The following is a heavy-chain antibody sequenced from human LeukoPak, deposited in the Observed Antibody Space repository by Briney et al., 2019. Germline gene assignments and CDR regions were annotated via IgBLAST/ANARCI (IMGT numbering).Heavy chain of an antibody. D-gene: IGHD6-19*01. CDR1: GGSISSGDYY. CDR3: ARDPVGWYWYP. J-gene: IGHJ5*02. V-gene: IGHV4-61*08. Sequence: PSETLSLTCTVSGGSISSGDYYWSWIRQPPGKGLEWIGYIYYSGSTNYNPSLKSRVTISVDTSKNQFSLKLSSVTAADTAVYYCARDPVGWYWYPWGQGTLVTVSS. CDR2: IYYSGST.